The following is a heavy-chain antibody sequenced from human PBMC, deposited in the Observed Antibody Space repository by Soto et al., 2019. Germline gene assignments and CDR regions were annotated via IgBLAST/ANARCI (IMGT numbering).Heavy chain of an antibody. Sequence: PGGSLRLSCAASGFTFSSYGMHWVRQAPGKGLEWVAVIWYDGSNKYYADSVKGRFTISRDNSKNTLYLQMNSLRAEDTAVYYCARDMHCSGGSCYYYYYYYMDVWGKGTTVTVSS. D-gene: IGHD2-15*01. CDR2: IWYDGSNK. J-gene: IGHJ6*03. CDR3: ARDMHCSGGSCYYYYYYYMDV. CDR1: GFTFSSYG. V-gene: IGHV3-33*01.